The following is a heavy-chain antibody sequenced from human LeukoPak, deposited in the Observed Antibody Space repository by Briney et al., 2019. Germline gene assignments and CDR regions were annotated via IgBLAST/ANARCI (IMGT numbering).Heavy chain of an antibody. V-gene: IGHV4-39*07. J-gene: IGHJ3*02. D-gene: IGHD1-1*01. CDR3: ARDWGNWKDAFDI. CDR1: GGSISSSSYY. Sequence: SETLSLTCTVSGGSISSSSYYWGWIRQPPGKGLEWIGSIYYSGSTYYNPSLKSRVTISVDTSKNQFSLKLSSVTAADTAVYYCARDWGNWKDAFDIWGQGTMVTVSS. CDR2: IYYSGST.